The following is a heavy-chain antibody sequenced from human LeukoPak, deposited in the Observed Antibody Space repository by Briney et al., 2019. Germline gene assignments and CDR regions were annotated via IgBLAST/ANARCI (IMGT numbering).Heavy chain of an antibody. Sequence: PSQTLSLTCTVSGGSISSGDYYWSWLRQPPGKGLEWIGYIYYSGSTYYNPSLKSRVTISVDTSKNQFSLKLSSVTAADTAVYYCARGASYYYGMDVWGQGTTVTVSS. V-gene: IGHV4-30-4*01. CDR3: ARGASYYYGMDV. CDR2: IYYSGST. CDR1: GGSISSGDYY. J-gene: IGHJ6*02.